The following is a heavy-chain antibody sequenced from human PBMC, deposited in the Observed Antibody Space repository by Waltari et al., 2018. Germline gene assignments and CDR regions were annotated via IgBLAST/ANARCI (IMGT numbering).Heavy chain of an antibody. Sequence: VQLVPSGAEVKKPGASVQVSCKASGYSFTSFDIYWVRQAAGQGLEWMGWMNPEEGNTGYVQKFQGRVSMTRETSISTAYMGLSSLRSEDTAVYYCAREFYYSDAFTGVWGQGTLVTVSS. J-gene: IGHJ4*02. D-gene: IGHD4-17*01. CDR3: AREFYYSDAFTGV. CDR1: GYSFTSFD. V-gene: IGHV1-8*01. CDR2: MNPEEGNT.